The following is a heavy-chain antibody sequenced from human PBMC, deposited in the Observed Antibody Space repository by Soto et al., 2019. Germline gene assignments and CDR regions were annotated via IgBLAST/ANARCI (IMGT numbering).Heavy chain of an antibody. Sequence: ASVKVSCKASRDTFASYGIRWVRQAPGPGLDWMGCITAYNGNTNYGQKRQNRVTMTTDTSTSTAYMELRRLTSDDTAVYYCEREGTNYYGSSGYRQFDYWGQGTLVTVPS. CDR2: ITAYNGNT. J-gene: IGHJ4*02. V-gene: IGHV1-18*01. CDR1: RDTFASYG. CDR3: EREGTNYYGSSGYRQFDY. D-gene: IGHD3-22*01.